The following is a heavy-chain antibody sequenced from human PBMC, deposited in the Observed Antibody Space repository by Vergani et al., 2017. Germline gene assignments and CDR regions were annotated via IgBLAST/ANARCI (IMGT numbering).Heavy chain of an antibody. CDR1: GFTFSSYA. J-gene: IGHJ6*03. D-gene: IGHD3-10*01. Sequence: VQLVESGGGVVQPGRSLRLSCAASGFTFSSYAMHWVRQAPGKGLEWVSYISSSGSTIYYADSVKGRFTISRDNAKNSLYLQMNSLRAEDTAVYYCARLYYGFYYYYMDVGGKGTTVTVSS. CDR2: ISSSGSTI. CDR3: ARLYYGFYYYYMDV. V-gene: IGHV3-48*04.